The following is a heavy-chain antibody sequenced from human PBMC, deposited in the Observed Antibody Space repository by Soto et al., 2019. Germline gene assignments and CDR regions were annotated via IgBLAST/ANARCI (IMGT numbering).Heavy chain of an antibody. D-gene: IGHD5-12*01. CDR1: AGSLRGYY. Sequence: QVQLQQWGAGLLKLSETLSLNWSVTAGSLRGYYWCWIRQPPGKGLVLIGEVKDGGHTNYSPSLRGRVTISSDTSNNQSSLRLNSVTAADTGVYYCARGQEGVVATHWDQGSLVTVSS. V-gene: IGHV4-34*01. CDR2: VKDGGHT. J-gene: IGHJ4*02. CDR3: ARGQEGVVATH.